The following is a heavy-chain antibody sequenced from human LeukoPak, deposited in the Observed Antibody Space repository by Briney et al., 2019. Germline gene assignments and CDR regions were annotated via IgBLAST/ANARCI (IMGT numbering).Heavy chain of an antibody. CDR1: GFTFSSYW. V-gene: IGHV3-7*03. D-gene: IGHD4-17*01. J-gene: IGHJ4*02. Sequence: GGSLRLSCAASGFTFSSYWMSWIRQAPWKGLEWVADIKQDGSEKYYVDSVKGRFTISRDNAKNSLYLQMNSLRAEDTAVYYCAKGDPGDDYGFDYWGQGTLVTVSS. CDR2: IKQDGSEK. CDR3: AKGDPGDDYGFDY.